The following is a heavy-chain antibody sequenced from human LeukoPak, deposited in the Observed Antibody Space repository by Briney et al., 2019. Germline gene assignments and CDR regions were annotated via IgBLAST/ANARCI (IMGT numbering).Heavy chain of an antibody. CDR2: INPNSGGT. D-gene: IGHD6-6*01. V-gene: IGHV1-2*02. J-gene: IGHJ4*02. CDR3: ARARYSSSSGFDY. Sequence: ASVKVSCKASGYTFTGYYMHWVRQAPGQGLEWTGWINPNSGGTNYAQKFQGRVTMTRDTSISTAYMELSRLRSDDTAVYYCARARYSSSSGFDYWGQGTLVTVSS. CDR1: GYTFTGYY.